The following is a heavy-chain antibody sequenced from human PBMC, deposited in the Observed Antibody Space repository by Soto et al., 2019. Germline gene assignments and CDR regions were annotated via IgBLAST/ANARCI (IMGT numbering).Heavy chain of an antibody. CDR3: ARLGRWLQALDS. CDR2: IYYTGST. Sequence: PSETLSLTCTVSGGSISDCYWSWIRQPPGKGLEWVGYIYYTGSTTYNPSLKSRLTLSVDTSKNQFSLKLRSVSAADTAVYYCARLGRWLQALDSWGQGTLVTVSS. J-gene: IGHJ4*02. V-gene: IGHV4-59*08. D-gene: IGHD5-12*01. CDR1: GGSISDCY.